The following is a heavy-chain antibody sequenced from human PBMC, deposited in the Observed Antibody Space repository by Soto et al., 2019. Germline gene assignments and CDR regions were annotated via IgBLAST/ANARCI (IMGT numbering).Heavy chain of an antibody. Sequence: GGSLRLSCAASGFTFSNYAMHWVRQAPGKGLEYVSALSSNGGSTYYANSVRGRFTISRDNSKNTLYLQMGSLRAEDMAVYYCARARDVLTGWYYFDYWGQGTLVTVSS. CDR1: GFTFSNYA. J-gene: IGHJ4*02. CDR2: LSSNGGST. CDR3: ARARDVLTGWYYFDY. V-gene: IGHV3-64*01. D-gene: IGHD3-9*01.